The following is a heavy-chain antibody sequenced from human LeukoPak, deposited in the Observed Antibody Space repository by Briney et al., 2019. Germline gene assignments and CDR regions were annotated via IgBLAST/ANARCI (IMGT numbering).Heavy chain of an antibody. J-gene: IGHJ4*02. Sequence: GGSLRLSCAASGFTFSSYEMNWVRQAPGKGLEWVSYISSSGSTLYYADSVKGRFTISRDNAKNSPYLQMNSLRAEDTAVYYCARTQYNWNVLGYFDYWGQGTLVTVSS. CDR2: ISSSGSTL. CDR1: GFTFSSYE. D-gene: IGHD1-1*01. CDR3: ARTQYNWNVLGYFDY. V-gene: IGHV3-48*03.